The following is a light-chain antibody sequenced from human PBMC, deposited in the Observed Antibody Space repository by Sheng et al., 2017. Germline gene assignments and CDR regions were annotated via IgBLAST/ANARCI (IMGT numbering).Light chain of an antibody. CDR2: KAS. CDR3: QKYNSAPRT. J-gene: IGKJ1*01. V-gene: IGKV1-5*03. Sequence: DIQMTQSPSTLSASVGDRVTITCRASQSISSWLAWYQQKPGKAPKILIYKASILESGVPSRFSGSGSGTEFTLTISSLQPDDSATYYCQKYNSAPRTFGQGTKVEIK. CDR1: QSISSW.